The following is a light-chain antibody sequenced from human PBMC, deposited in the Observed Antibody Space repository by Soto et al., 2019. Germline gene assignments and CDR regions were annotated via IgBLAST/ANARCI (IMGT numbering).Light chain of an antibody. CDR2: GVS. CDR1: QSVSSN. CDR3: QQYNNWPPTWT. V-gene: IGKV3-15*01. Sequence: EILMTQSPATLSVSPGERATLSCRASQSVSSNLAWYQQKPGQAPRLLIYGVSTRATDIPARFSGSGSGTEFTLTISSPQSEDFAVYYCQQYNNWPPTWTFGQGTKVDIK. J-gene: IGKJ1*01.